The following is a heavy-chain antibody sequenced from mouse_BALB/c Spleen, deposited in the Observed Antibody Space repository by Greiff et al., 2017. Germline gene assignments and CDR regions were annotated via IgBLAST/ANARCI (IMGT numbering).Heavy chain of an antibody. D-gene: IGHD4-1*01. CDR2: INPYNDGT. J-gene: IGHJ4*01. CDR1: GYTFTSYV. V-gene: IGHV1-14*01. Sequence: VQLKESGPELVKPGASVKMSCKASGYTFTSYVMHWVKQKPGQGLEWIGYINPYNDGTKYNEKFKGKATLTSDKSSSTAYMELSSLTSEDSAVYYCARGDWDGAMDYWGQGTSVTVSS. CDR3: ARGDWDGAMDY.